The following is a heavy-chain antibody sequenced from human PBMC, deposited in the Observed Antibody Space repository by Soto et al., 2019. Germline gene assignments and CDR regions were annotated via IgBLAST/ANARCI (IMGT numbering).Heavy chain of an antibody. CDR1: GGSISSYY. CDR2: IYYSGST. CDR3: ARHSPLSWFDP. Sequence: SETLSLTCTVSGGSISSYYWSWIRQPPGKGLEWIGYIYYSGSTNYNPSLKSRVTISVDTSKNQFSLKLSSVTAADTAVYYCARHSPLSWFDPWGQGTLVTVSS. J-gene: IGHJ5*02. V-gene: IGHV4-59*08. D-gene: IGHD3-16*02.